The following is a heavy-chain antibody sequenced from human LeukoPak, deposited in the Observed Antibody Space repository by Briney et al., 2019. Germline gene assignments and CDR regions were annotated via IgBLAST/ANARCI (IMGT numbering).Heavy chain of an antibody. CDR1: GFTFSSYE. Sequence: PGGSLSLSCAASGFTFSSYEMNWVRQAPGKGLEWVSYISTSGDSSYYADSVKGRFTISRDNAKNSLYLQMNSLRAEDTAVYYCARDWGMAWYFDLWGRGTLVTVSS. V-gene: IGHV3-48*03. CDR3: ARDWGMAWYFDL. D-gene: IGHD6-13*01. J-gene: IGHJ2*01. CDR2: ISTSGDSS.